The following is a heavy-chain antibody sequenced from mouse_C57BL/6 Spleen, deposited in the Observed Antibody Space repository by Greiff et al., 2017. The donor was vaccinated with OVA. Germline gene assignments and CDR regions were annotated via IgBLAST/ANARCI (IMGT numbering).Heavy chain of an antibody. Sequence: VQLQQSGPGLVQPSQSLSITCTVSGFSLTSYGVHWVRQSPGKGLEWLGVIWSGGSTDSNAAFISRLSISKDNSQSQVFFKMNSLQADDAAIYYCARNYVRGFDYWGQGTTLTVSS. J-gene: IGHJ2*01. CDR1: GFSLTSYG. CDR3: ARNYVRGFDY. D-gene: IGHD1-1*02. CDR2: IWSGGST. V-gene: IGHV2-2*01.